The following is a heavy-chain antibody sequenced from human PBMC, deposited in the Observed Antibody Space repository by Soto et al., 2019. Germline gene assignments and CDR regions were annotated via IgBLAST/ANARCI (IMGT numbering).Heavy chain of an antibody. CDR1: GLIVSSNQ. Sequence: EVQLVESGGGLIQPGGSLRLSCVASGLIVSSNQMSWVRQAPGKGLEWVSVIYSGHTTYYADSVEGRFTISRDDSKNTLYLQMNSLRVEDTAVYYCVRGPSDHKLRLVEWPYGDYWGQGALVTVSS. D-gene: IGHD3-3*01. J-gene: IGHJ4*02. V-gene: IGHV3-53*01. CDR2: IYSGHTT. CDR3: VRGPSDHKLRLVEWPYGDY.